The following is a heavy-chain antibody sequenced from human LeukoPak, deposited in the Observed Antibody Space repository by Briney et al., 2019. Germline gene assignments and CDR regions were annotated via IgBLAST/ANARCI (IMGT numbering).Heavy chain of an antibody. V-gene: IGHV3-23*01. Sequence: GGSLRLSCAASGFTFSSYAMSWVRQAPGKGLEWVSGISGSGGSTYYADSVKGRFTISRDNSKNTLYLQMNSLRAEDTAVYYCAKVPPTRTYYYDSSGYFSYWGQGTLVTVSS. J-gene: IGHJ4*02. CDR1: GFTFSSYA. CDR3: AKVPPTRTYYYDSSGYFSY. CDR2: ISGSGGST. D-gene: IGHD3-22*01.